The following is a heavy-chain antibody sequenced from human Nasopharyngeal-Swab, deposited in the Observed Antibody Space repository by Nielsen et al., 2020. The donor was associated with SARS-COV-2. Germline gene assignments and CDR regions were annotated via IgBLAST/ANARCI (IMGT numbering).Heavy chain of an antibody. J-gene: IGHJ3*02. V-gene: IGHV3-7*01. CDR1: GFTFSSYW. CDR3: ARAHSGSYFGAFDI. Sequence: GGSLRLSCAASGFTFSSYWMSWVRQAPGKGLEWVANIKQDGSEKYYVDSVKGRFTISRDNAKNSLYLQMNSLRAEDTAVYYCARAHSGSYFGAFDIWGQGTMVTVSS. CDR2: IKQDGSEK. D-gene: IGHD1-26*01.